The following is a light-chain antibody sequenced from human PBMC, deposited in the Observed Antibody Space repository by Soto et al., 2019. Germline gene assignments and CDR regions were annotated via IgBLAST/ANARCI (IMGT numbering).Light chain of an antibody. CDR2: GAS. V-gene: IGKV3-20*01. J-gene: IGKJ1*01. Sequence: EIVLTQSPGTLSLSPGERATLSCRASQSVSNNYLAWYQQKPGQAPRLLIYGASNRATGIPARFSGSGSGTDFTLTISSLEPEDFAVYYCQQYDRSPRTFGQGTKVDIK. CDR3: QQYDRSPRT. CDR1: QSVSNNY.